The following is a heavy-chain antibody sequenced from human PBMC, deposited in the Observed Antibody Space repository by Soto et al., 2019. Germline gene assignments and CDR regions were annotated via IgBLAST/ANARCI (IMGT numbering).Heavy chain of an antibody. CDR3: AIQATMVRGVTTQGFDT. J-gene: IGHJ5*02. V-gene: IGHV5-51*01. D-gene: IGHD3-10*01. Sequence: LNTSCESPVCKFTATWCAWVRQIPRKGLEWMGMIYPGDSDTRYSPSLQGQVTISADKPISTTYLQWSSLKASDSAMYYCAIQATMVRGVTTQGFDTRVQGTFVPV. CDR2: IYPGDSDT. CDR1: VCKFTATW.